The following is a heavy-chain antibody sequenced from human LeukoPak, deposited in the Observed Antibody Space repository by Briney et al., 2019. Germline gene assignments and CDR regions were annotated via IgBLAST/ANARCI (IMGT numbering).Heavy chain of an antibody. CDR1: GFTFSTYW. J-gene: IGHJ4*02. V-gene: IGHV3-7*03. Sequence: GGSLRLSCAASGFTFSTYWMGWVRQAPGKGLGWVAKIKPDRSEKDHVDSVKGRFTISRDNAKNSLYLQMNSLRSEDTAVYYCAAGSGYWGQGTLVTVSS. D-gene: IGHD2-15*01. CDR2: IKPDRSEK. CDR3: AAGSGY.